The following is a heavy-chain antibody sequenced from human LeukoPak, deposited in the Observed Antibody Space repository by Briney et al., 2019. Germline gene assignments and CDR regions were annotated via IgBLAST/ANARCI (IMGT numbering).Heavy chain of an antibody. Sequence: PGGSLRLSCAASGFTFNNYAMHWVRQAPGKGLEWVAVISYDGSNKYYADSVKGRFTISRDNAKNSLYLQMNSLRAEDTAVYYCARRGSRSSGWAWYFDLWGRGTLVTVSS. J-gene: IGHJ2*01. CDR1: GFTFNNYA. CDR2: ISYDGSNK. V-gene: IGHV3-30-3*01. CDR3: ARRGSRSSGWAWYFDL. D-gene: IGHD6-19*01.